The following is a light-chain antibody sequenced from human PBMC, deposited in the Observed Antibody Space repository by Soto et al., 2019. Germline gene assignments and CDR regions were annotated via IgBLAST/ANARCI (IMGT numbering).Light chain of an antibody. CDR1: QSVNTN. V-gene: IGKV3-15*01. CDR3: QQHNDWPLT. J-gene: IGKJ4*01. Sequence: EIVMTQSPATLSVSPGETATLSCRASQSVNTNLAWYQQKAGQAPRLLIYRISTRATGIPARFSGSGSGTEFTLTLNRLQSEDFAVYYCQQHNDWPLTFGGGTKVEIK. CDR2: RIS.